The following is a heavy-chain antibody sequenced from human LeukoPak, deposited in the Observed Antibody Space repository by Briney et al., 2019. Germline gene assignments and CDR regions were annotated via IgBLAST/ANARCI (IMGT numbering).Heavy chain of an antibody. J-gene: IGHJ4*02. CDR3: AAGGWSGALDY. CDR2: VYTSGSS. CDR1: GGSISSYY. V-gene: IGHV4-4*07. D-gene: IGHD2-15*01. Sequence: SETLSLTCTVSGGSISSYYWSWIRQPAGKGLEWIGRVYTSGSSNQNPSLKSRVTMSVDTSKNQFSLKLSSVTAGDTAVYHCAAGGWSGALDYWGQGTLVTVSS.